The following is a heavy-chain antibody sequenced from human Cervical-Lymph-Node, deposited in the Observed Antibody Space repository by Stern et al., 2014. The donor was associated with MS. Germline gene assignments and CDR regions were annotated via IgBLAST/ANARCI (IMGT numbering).Heavy chain of an antibody. D-gene: IGHD6-6*01. J-gene: IGHJ4*02. Sequence: QEQLVQSGAEVKKPGASVKVSCRTSGFNFTNYSITWVRQAPGKGLEWRGWISTYNVNPNYAQKFQGRVTMTTDTATNTAYMELRSLTHDDTAVFYCAREATARSFDFWGQGTLVTVSS. CDR3: AREATARSFDF. CDR1: GFNFTNYS. CDR2: ISTYNVNP. V-gene: IGHV1-18*01.